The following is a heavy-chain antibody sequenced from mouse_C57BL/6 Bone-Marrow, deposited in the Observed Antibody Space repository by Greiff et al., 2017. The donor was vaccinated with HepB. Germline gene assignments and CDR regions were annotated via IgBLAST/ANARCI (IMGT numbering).Heavy chain of an antibody. CDR2: IDPSDSYT. V-gene: IGHV1-50*01. D-gene: IGHD1-1*01. CDR1: GYTFTSYW. CDR3: ARTTYYYGSSLDY. Sequence: QVQLQQPGAELVKPGASVKLSCKASGYTFTSYWMQWVKQRPGQGLEWIGHIDPSDSYTNYNQKFKGKATLTVDTSSSTAYMQLSSLTSEDSAVYYCARTTYYYGSSLDYWGQGTTLTVSS. J-gene: IGHJ2*01.